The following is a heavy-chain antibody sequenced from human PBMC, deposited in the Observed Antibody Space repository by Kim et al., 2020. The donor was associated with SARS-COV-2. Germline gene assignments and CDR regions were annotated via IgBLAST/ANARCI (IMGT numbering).Heavy chain of an antibody. J-gene: IGHJ4*02. Sequence: SETLSLTCTVSGDSISNGDYYWTWIRQPPGKGLEWIGYIYYSGITYYNPSLKSRVTISIDTSKNQFSLNLSSVTAADTAVYHCARGAGSPSYNKFAYWGQGTLVIVSS. V-gene: IGHV4-30-4*01. CDR3: ARGAGSPSYNKFAY. CDR1: GDSISNGDYY. CDR2: IYYSGIT. D-gene: IGHD1-1*01.